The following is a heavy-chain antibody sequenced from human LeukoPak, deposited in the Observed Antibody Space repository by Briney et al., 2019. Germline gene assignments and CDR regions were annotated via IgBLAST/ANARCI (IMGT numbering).Heavy chain of an antibody. CDR1: GGSISSYY. J-gene: IGHJ3*02. Sequence: PSETLSLTCTVSGGSISSYYWSWIRQPPGKGLEWIGYIYYSGSTNYNPSLKSRVTISVDTSKNQFSLKLSSVTAADTAVYYCARRGYSYGWAFDIWGQGTMVTVSS. D-gene: IGHD5-18*01. CDR2: IYYSGST. CDR3: ARRGYSYGWAFDI. V-gene: IGHV4-59*01.